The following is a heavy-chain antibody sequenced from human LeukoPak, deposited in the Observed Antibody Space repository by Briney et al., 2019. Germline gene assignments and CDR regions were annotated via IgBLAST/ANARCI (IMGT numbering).Heavy chain of an antibody. Sequence: ASVKVSCKASGGTFSSYAISWVRQAPGQGLEWMGGIIPIFGTANYAQKFQGRVTITADESTSTAYMELSSLRSEDTAVYYCARTLVVVPAADYCYMDVWGKGTTVTVSS. D-gene: IGHD2-2*01. V-gene: IGHV1-69*13. CDR1: GGTFSSYA. CDR3: ARTLVVVPAADYCYMDV. CDR2: IIPIFGTA. J-gene: IGHJ6*03.